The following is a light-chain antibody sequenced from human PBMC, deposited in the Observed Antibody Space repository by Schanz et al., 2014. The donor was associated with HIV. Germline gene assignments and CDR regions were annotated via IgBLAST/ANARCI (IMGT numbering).Light chain of an antibody. CDR3: QQYDSPPWT. CDR1: QSVSSNY. V-gene: IGKV3-20*01. Sequence: EIVLTQSPGTLSLSPRERATLSCRASQSVSSNYLAWYQQKSGQAPRLLIFGASNRATGIPDRFSGSESGTDFTLTISRVEAEDYAVYYCQQYDSPPWTFGQGTKVEVK. J-gene: IGKJ1*01. CDR2: GAS.